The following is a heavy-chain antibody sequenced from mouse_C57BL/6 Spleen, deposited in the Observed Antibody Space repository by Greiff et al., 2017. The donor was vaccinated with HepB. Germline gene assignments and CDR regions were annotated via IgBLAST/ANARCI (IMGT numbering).Heavy chain of an antibody. Sequence: EVMLVESGGGLVQPGGSMKLSCVASGFTFSNYWMNWVRQSPEKGLEWVAQIRLKSDNYATHYAESVKGRFTISRDDSKSSVYLQMNNLRAEDTGIYYCTRMFYYGSSYGWYFDVWGTGTTVTVSS. J-gene: IGHJ1*03. V-gene: IGHV6-3*01. D-gene: IGHD1-1*01. CDR1: GFTFSNYW. CDR3: TRMFYYGSSYGWYFDV. CDR2: IRLKSDNYAT.